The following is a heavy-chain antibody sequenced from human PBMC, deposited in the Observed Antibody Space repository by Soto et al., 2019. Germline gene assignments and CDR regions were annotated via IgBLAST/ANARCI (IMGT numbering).Heavy chain of an antibody. CDR1: GGSISSGGYY. V-gene: IGHV4-31*03. D-gene: IGHD1-7*01. CDR2: IYYSGST. J-gene: IGHJ3*02. Sequence: SETLSLTCTVSGGSISSGGYYWSWIRQHPGKGLEWIGYIYYSGSTYYNPSLKSRVTISVDTSKNQFSLKLSSVTAADTAVYYCARGAGNTPDENDDFDIWGQGTMVTVSS. CDR3: ARGAGNTPDENDDFDI.